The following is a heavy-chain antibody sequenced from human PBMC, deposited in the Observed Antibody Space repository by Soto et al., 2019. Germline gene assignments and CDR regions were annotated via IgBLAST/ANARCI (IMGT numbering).Heavy chain of an antibody. CDR2: ISAYSGNT. V-gene: IGHV1-18*04. Sequence: ASVKVSCKASGYTFSRYGISWVRQAPGQGLEWLGWISAYSGNTNYAQKLQDRVTMTTDTSTSTASMELRSLTSGDTAVYYCARVPLGAALRFYYYGMDVWGPGTTVTV. J-gene: IGHJ6*02. CDR3: ARVPLGAALRFYYYGMDV. D-gene: IGHD6-13*01. CDR1: GYTFSRYG.